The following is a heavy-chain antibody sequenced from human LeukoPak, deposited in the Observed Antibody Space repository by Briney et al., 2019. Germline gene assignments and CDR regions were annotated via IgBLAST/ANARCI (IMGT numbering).Heavy chain of an antibody. CDR3: TSLDTADT. D-gene: IGHD5-18*01. J-gene: IGHJ5*02. V-gene: IGHV3-30*03. Sequence: PGGSLRLSCTASGFTFSIFGMHWVRQAPGKGLEWVAAILNDGRHKDHAESVRGRFSISRDNFKNTLYLQMNSLRPEDTAVYYCTSLDTADTWGQGTLVTVSS. CDR1: GFTFSIFG. CDR2: ILNDGRHK.